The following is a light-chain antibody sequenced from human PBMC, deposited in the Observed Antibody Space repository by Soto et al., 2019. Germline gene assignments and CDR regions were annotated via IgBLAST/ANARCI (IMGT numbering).Light chain of an antibody. J-gene: IGLJ3*02. CDR1: SSNIGRNY. CDR2: RIT. V-gene: IGLV1-47*01. CDR3: AAWDDSLGGVV. Sequence: QAVVTQPPSASGTPGQRVTISCSGSSSNIGRNYVNWYQVLPGTAPKLLIYRITQRPSGVPDRVSGSKSGTSASLAISGLRSEDEADYYCAAWDDSLGGVVFGGGTKVTVL.